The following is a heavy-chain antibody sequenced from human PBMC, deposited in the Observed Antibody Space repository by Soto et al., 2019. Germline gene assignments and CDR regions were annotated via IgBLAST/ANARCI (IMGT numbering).Heavy chain of an antibody. J-gene: IGHJ5*02. Sequence: HPGGSLRLSCAASGFTFSSYDMHWVRQATGKGLEWVSAIGTAGDTYYPGSVKGRFTISRENAKNSLYLQMNSLRAEDTAVYYCARGIFRYSSGPNGWFDPWGQGTLVTISS. CDR2: IGTAGDT. V-gene: IGHV3-13*01. CDR1: GFTFSSYD. CDR3: ARGIFRYSSGPNGWFDP. D-gene: IGHD6-19*01.